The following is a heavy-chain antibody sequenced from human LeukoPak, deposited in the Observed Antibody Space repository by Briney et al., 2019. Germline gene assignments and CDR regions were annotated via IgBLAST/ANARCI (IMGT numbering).Heavy chain of an antibody. D-gene: IGHD5-12*01. CDR1: GDSINSGGYY. CDR3: ARGVSVVVDIVATIADYFDY. J-gene: IGHJ4*02. CDR2: IYYTGYT. V-gene: IGHV4-31*03. Sequence: SETLSLTCTVSGDSINSGGYYWSWIRQHPGKGLEWIGFIYYTGYTYSNPSLKSRFAISLDTSKNQFSLKLSSVTAADTAVYYCARGVSVVVDIVATIADYFDYWGQGTPVTVSS.